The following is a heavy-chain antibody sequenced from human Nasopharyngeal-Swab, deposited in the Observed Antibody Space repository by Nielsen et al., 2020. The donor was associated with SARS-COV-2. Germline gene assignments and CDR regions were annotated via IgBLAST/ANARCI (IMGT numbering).Heavy chain of an antibody. V-gene: IGHV3-7*01. D-gene: IGHD1-14*01. CDR3: SRGGMGTGLDY. J-gene: IGHJ4*02. Sequence: GESLKISCEASGFTFSTYWMSWVRQAPGKGLEWVANIKQDGGEKNYVDSVKGRFTISRDNAKNTLYLQMNSLRAEDTAVYYCSRGGMGTGLDYWGQGILVTVSS. CDR1: GFTFSTYW. CDR2: IKQDGGEK.